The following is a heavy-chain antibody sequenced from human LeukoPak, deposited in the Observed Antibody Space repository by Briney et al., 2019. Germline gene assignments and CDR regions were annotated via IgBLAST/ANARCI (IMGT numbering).Heavy chain of an antibody. CDR1: GFTFSDFA. D-gene: IGHD2-15*01. V-gene: IGHV3-23*01. CDR2: ISDIGGST. J-gene: IGHJ3*02. Sequence: GGSLRLSCAASGFTFSDFAMSWVRQAPGKGLEWVSVISDIGGSTYYADSVKGRFTISRDTSKNTLYLQMNSLRAEDTAVYYCAKRYCSGGSCYSSAFDIWGQGTMVTVSS. CDR3: AKRYCSGGSCYSSAFDI.